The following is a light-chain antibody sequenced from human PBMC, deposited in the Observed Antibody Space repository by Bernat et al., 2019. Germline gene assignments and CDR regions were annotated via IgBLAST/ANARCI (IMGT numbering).Light chain of an antibody. Sequence: QSALTQPASVSGSPGQSITISCTGTSSDVGGYDYVSWYQQHPGRAPKLMIYDVRDRPSGISNRFSGSKSGDTAPLTISGLLAEDEADYYCSSYTSSSTLVFGGGTRLTVL. J-gene: IGLJ3*02. V-gene: IGLV2-14*03. CDR1: SSDVGGYDY. CDR3: SSYTSSSTLV. CDR2: DVR.